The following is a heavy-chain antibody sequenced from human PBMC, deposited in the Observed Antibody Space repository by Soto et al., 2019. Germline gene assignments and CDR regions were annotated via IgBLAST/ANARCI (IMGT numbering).Heavy chain of an antibody. CDR2: INHSGST. CDR1: GGSFSGYY. D-gene: IGHD3-3*01. V-gene: IGHV4-34*01. J-gene: IGHJ4*02. CDR3: ASQTTYYDFWSGYRTAPDY. Sequence: SETLSLTCAVYGGSFSGYYWSWIRQPPGKGLEWIGEINHSGSTNYNPSLKSRVTISVDTSKNQFSLKLSSVTAADTAVYYCASQTTYYDFWSGYRTAPDYWGQGTLVTVSS.